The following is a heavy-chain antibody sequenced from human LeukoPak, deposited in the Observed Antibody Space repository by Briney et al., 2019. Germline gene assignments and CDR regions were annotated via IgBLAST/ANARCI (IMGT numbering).Heavy chain of an antibody. J-gene: IGHJ4*02. CDR3: AKSGRPYCGGDCYLGDY. Sequence: GGSPRLSCAASGFTFSSYGMHWVRQAPGKGLEWVAIISYDGSNKYYADSVKGRFTISRDNSKSTLYLQMNSLRAEDTAVYYCAKSGRPYCGGDCYLGDYWGQGTLVTVSS. V-gene: IGHV3-30*18. D-gene: IGHD2-21*02. CDR2: ISYDGSNK. CDR1: GFTFSSYG.